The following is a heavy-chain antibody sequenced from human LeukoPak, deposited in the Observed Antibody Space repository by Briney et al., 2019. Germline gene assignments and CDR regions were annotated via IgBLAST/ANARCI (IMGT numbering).Heavy chain of an antibody. V-gene: IGHV3-21*01. CDR1: GFTFSSYS. D-gene: IGHD6-13*01. Sequence: GGSLRLSCAASGFTFSSYSMNWVRQAPGKGLEWVSSISSSSSYIYYADSVKGRFTISRDNAMNSLYLQMNSLRAEDTAVYYCARASYSSPGAFDIWGQGTMVTVSS. CDR3: ARASYSSPGAFDI. CDR2: ISSSSSYI. J-gene: IGHJ3*02.